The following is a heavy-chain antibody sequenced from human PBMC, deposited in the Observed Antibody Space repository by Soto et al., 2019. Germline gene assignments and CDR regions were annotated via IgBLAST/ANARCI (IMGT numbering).Heavy chain of an antibody. J-gene: IGHJ6*02. CDR1: GYTFTSYG. V-gene: IGHV1-18*04. Sequence: ASVKVSCKASGYTFTSYGISWVRQDPGQGLEWMGWISAYNGNTNYAQKLQGRVTMTTDTSTSTAYMELRSLRSDDTAVYYCARACKVVVTAISTYYYYGMDVWGQGTTVTVSS. D-gene: IGHD2-21*02. CDR2: ISAYNGNT. CDR3: ARACKVVVTAISTYYYYGMDV.